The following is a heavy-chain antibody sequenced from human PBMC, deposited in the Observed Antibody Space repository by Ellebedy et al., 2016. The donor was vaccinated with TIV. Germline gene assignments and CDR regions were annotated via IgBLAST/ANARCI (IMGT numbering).Heavy chain of an antibody. Sequence: SETLSLTXSVSGGSISSPDYSWHWIRQAPGKGLEWIGYIFNTDTTYYNPSLRGRVTMSADTSKNQFSLKLTSVIAADTAVYFCARVSGSYWLNYFDYWGPGTLVTVSS. V-gene: IGHV4-30-4*07. CDR1: GGSISSPDYS. CDR2: IFNTDTT. J-gene: IGHJ4*02. D-gene: IGHD1-26*01. CDR3: ARVSGSYWLNYFDY.